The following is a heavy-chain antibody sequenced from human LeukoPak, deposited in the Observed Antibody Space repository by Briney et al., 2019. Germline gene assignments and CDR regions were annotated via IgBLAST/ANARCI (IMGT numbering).Heavy chain of an antibody. Sequence: GGSLRLSCAASGLTFSNHWMHWVRQVPGKGLVWVSRIDGGGSSTNYADSVKGRFSIFRDNAKSTLYLQMNSLRVDDTAVYYCARGPGSSGGAYVGDYWGHGTLVTVSS. CDR1: GLTFSNHW. V-gene: IGHV3-74*01. D-gene: IGHD3-22*01. CDR3: ARGPGSSGGAYVGDY. CDR2: IDGGGSST. J-gene: IGHJ4*01.